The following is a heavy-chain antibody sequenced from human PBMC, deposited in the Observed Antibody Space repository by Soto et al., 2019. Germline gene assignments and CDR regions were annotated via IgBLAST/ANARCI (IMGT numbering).Heavy chain of an antibody. V-gene: IGHV4-59*08. D-gene: IGHD2-21*01. Sequence: SETLSLTCSVSGGSIGSYYWSWIRQPPGKGLEWIGYIYYSGSTNYNPSLKSRVTISVDTSKNQFSLKLSSVTAADTAVYYCARGGWRQIANWGQGTLVTVSS. CDR2: IYYSGST. CDR3: ARGGWRQIAN. J-gene: IGHJ4*02. CDR1: GGSIGSYY.